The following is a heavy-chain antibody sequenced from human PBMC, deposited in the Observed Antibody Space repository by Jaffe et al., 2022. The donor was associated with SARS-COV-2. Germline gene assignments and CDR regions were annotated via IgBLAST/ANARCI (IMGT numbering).Heavy chain of an antibody. CDR3: ARSIGVAYFDF. Sequence: QVRLQESGPGLVKPSETLSLTCSVSGGSTRSNYWSWIRQSPGKGLELLGYIYYSGITNYNPSLKARVSISGDTSKNQFSLKLTSVTAADTAVYYCARSIGVAYFDFWGQGAPVTVSA. V-gene: IGHV4-59*01. CDR2: IYYSGIT. J-gene: IGHJ4*02. CDR1: GGSTRSNY. D-gene: IGHD3-3*01.